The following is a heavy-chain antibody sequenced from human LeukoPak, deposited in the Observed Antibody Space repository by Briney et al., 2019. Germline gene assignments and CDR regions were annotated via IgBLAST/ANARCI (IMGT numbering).Heavy chain of an antibody. D-gene: IGHD2-15*01. J-gene: IGHJ4*02. V-gene: IGHV4-59*01. CDR1: GDSISSYY. CDR3: ARSHYCGGCYSNFDF. Sequence: PSETLSLTCTVSGDSISSYYWSWIRQPPGKGLEWIGYIFYSGSTNHNPSLKSRVTISVDTSKNQFSLRLSSVTAADTAVYYCARSHYCGGCYSNFDFWGQGTLVTVSS. CDR2: IFYSGST.